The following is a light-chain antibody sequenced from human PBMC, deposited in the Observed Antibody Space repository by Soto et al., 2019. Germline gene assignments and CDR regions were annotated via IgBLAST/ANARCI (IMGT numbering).Light chain of an antibody. CDR1: NSNIGSHA. Sequence: QSVLTQPPSASGTPGQRVTISCSGGNSNIGSHAVNWYQQLPGTAPKLLIYNNNQGPSGVPDRFSGSKSGTSASLAISGLQSEDEADYYCAAWDDSLNGVVFGGGTQLTVL. J-gene: IGLJ2*01. CDR3: AAWDDSLNGVV. CDR2: NNN. V-gene: IGLV1-44*01.